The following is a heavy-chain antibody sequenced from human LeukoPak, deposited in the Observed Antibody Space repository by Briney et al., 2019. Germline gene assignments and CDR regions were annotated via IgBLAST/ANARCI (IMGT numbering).Heavy chain of an antibody. J-gene: IGHJ6*03. Sequence: PGGSLRLSCAASGFTFSSYSMNWVRQAPGKGLEWVSSISSSSIYKYFADSVRGRFTISRDNAKNSLYLQMNSLRAEDTAVYYCARDCYGSGIQNYYYYYMDVWGKGTTVTISS. CDR1: GFTFSSYS. CDR2: ISSSSIYK. V-gene: IGHV3-21*04. CDR3: ARDCYGSGIQNYYYYYMDV. D-gene: IGHD3-10*01.